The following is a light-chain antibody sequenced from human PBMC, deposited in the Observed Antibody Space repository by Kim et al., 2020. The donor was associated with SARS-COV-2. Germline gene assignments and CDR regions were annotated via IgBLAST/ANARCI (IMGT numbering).Light chain of an antibody. CDR3: GAWDDSLNGHWV. Sequence: RVNLSCSVGSSNIASNAVSWYQQLPGTAPKLRIYGNNQRPSGVPDRCSGSKSGTSASLAISGLQSEDEADYFCGAWDDSLNGHWVFGGGTKMTVL. CDR2: GNN. CDR1: SSNIASNA. V-gene: IGLV1-44*01. J-gene: IGLJ3*02.